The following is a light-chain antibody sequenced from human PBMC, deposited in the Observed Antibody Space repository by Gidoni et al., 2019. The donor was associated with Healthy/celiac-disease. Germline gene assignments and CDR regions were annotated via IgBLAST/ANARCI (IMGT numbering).Light chain of an antibody. CDR2: QDS. CDR3: QAWDSSTAQGV. CDR1: KLGDKY. Sequence: SYELTQPPSVSLSPGQTASITCSGDKLGDKYACWYQQKPGQSPVLVIYQDSKRPSRIPERFSGSNSGNTATLTISGTQAMDEADYYCQAWDSSTAQGVFGTGTKVTVL. J-gene: IGLJ1*01. V-gene: IGLV3-1*01.